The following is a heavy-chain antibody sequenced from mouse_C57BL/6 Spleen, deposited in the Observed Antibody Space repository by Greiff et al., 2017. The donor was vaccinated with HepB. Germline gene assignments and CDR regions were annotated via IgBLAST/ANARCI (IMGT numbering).Heavy chain of an antibody. V-gene: IGHV5-4*01. CDR2: ISDGGSYT. D-gene: IGHD2-4*01. Sequence: EVQGVESGGGLVKPGGSLKLSCAASGFTFSSYAMSWVRQTPEKRLEWVATISDGGSYTYYPDNIKGRFTIYRDNAKNNLYLQMSHLKSEDTAMYYCARDDDYDEGYAMDYGGQGTSVTVAS. CDR1: GFTFSSYA. J-gene: IGHJ4*01. CDR3: ARDDDYDEGYAMDY.